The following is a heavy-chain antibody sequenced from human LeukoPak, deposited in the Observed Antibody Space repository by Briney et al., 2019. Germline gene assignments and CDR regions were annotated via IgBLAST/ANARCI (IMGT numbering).Heavy chain of an antibody. D-gene: IGHD2-2*01. CDR2: ISYDGSNK. CDR3: ARGHCSSTTCYSLEGTEYFQH. Sequence: GGSLRLSCAASEFTFRTYAMHWVRQAPGKGLEWVAVISYDGSNKYHADSVKGRFTISRDNSKNTLYLQMKSLRAEDTAVYYCARGHCSSTTCYSLEGTEYFQHWGQGTLVTVSS. CDR1: EFTFRTYA. V-gene: IGHV3-30-3*01. J-gene: IGHJ1*01.